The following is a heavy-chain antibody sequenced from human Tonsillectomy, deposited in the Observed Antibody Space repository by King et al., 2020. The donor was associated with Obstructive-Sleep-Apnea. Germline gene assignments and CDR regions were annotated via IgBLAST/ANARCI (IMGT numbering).Heavy chain of an antibody. J-gene: IGHJ4*02. CDR2: IRNKVNSYTT. D-gene: IGHD4-17*01. CDR3: ARVRLAYGDFADF. V-gene: IGHV3-72*01. CDR1: GFSFSDHY. Sequence: VQLVESGGESVQPGGSLRLSCAASGFSFSDHYMDWVRQAPGRGLEWGGRIRNKVNSYTTEYAASVKGRFTLSRDDSKNSLYLQMNSRKTEDTAVYYCARVRLAYGDFADFWGQGTLVTVSS.